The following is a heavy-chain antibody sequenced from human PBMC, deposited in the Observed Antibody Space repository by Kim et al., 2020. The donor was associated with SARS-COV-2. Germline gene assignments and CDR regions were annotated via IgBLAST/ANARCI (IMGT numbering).Heavy chain of an antibody. J-gene: IGHJ4*02. V-gene: IGHV3-33*01. CDR3: ARGGYCSGGSCYPEYYFDY. CDR2: IWYDGSNK. CDR1: GFTFSSYG. D-gene: IGHD2-15*01. Sequence: GGSLRLSCAASGFTFSSYGMHWVRQAPGKGLEWVAVIWYDGSNKYYADSVKGRFTISRDNSKNTLYLQMNSLRAEDTAVYYCARGGYCSGGSCYPEYYFDYWGQGTLVTVSS.